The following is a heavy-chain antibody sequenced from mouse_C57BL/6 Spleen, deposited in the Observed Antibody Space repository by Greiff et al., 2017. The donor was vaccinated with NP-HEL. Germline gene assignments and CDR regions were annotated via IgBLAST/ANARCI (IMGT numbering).Heavy chain of an antibody. CDR3: ARHEGDYGSSSWFAY. CDR1: GYTFTEYT. J-gene: IGHJ3*01. D-gene: IGHD1-1*01. Sequence: QVQLKESGAELVKPGASVKLSCKASGYTFTEYTIHWVKQRSGQGLEWIGWFYPGSGSIKSNEKFKDKATLTADKSSSTCYMELSRLTSEDSAVYFCARHEGDYGSSSWFAYWGQGTLVTVSA. CDR2: FYPGSGSI. V-gene: IGHV1-62-2*01.